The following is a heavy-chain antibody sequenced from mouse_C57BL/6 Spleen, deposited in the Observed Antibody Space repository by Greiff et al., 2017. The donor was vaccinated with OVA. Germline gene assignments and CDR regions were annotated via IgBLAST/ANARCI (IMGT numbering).Heavy chain of an antibody. V-gene: IGHV1-15*01. J-gene: IGHJ4*01. CDR2: IDPETGGT. Sequence: VKVVESGAELVRPGASVTLSCKASGYTFTDYEMHWVKQTPVHGLEWIGAIDPETGGTAYNQKFKGKAILTADKSSSTAYMELRSLTSEDSAVYYCTGDAMDYWGQGTSVTVSS. CDR3: TGDAMDY. CDR1: GYTFTDYE.